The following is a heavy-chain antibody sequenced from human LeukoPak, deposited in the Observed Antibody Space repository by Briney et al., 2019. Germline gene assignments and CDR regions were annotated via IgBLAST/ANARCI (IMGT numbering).Heavy chain of an antibody. CDR1: GGSISSYC. Sequence: PSETLSLTCTVSGGSISSYCWSWIRQPAGKGLEWIGRIYTSGGTNYNPSLKSRVTISVDTSKNQFSLKLSSVTAADTAVYYCARVPTGHGWFDPWGQGTLVTVSS. CDR3: ARVPTGHGWFDP. D-gene: IGHD1-14*01. CDR2: IYTSGGT. V-gene: IGHV4-4*07. J-gene: IGHJ5*02.